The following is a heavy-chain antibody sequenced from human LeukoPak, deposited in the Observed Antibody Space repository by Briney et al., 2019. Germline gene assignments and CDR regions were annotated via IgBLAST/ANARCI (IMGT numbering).Heavy chain of an antibody. J-gene: IGHJ4*02. CDR3: VRLRRNSDTSGFYYYYDF. D-gene: IGHD3-22*01. Sequence: GGSLRLSCVASGYTFSSYSINWVRHAPGKGLEWASSISVRSNYIYYADSVRGRFSISRDDARDSLYLQMNSLRAEDTAVYFCVRLRRNSDTSGFYYYYDFWGQGTRVTVSS. V-gene: IGHV3-21*01. CDR1: GYTFSSYS. CDR2: ISVRSNYI.